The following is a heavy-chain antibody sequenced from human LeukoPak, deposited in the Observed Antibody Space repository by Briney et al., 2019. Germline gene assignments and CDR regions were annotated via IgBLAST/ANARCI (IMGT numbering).Heavy chain of an antibody. CDR1: GDSISSGGYS. J-gene: IGHJ5*02. V-gene: IGHV4-30-4*07. CDR2: IHDSGST. D-gene: IGHD6-13*01. CDR3: ARVVAAAGNNWFDP. Sequence: PSETLSLTCVVSGDSISSGGYSWSWLRQTPGTGLEWIAYIHDSGSTYNNPSLKSRLSISIDTSKNQFSLKLNPVTAADTAVYYCARVVAAAGNNWFDPWGQGTLVTVSS.